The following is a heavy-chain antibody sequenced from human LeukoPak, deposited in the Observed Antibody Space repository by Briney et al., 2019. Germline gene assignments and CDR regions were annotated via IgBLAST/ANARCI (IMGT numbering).Heavy chain of an antibody. CDR3: ARGSGRTMIVPQPFDY. Sequence: ASVKVSCKASGYTFTSYYMHWVRQAPGQGLEWMGIINPRGGSTSYAQKFQGRVTMTRDTSTSTVYMELRSLRSEDTAVYYCARGSGRTMIVPQPFDYWGQGTLVSVYS. V-gene: IGHV1-46*01. D-gene: IGHD3-22*01. CDR2: INPRGGST. CDR1: GYTFTSYY. J-gene: IGHJ4*02.